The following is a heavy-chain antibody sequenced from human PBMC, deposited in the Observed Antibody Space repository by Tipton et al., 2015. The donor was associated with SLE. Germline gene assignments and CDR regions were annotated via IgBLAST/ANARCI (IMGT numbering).Heavy chain of an antibody. Sequence: QLVQSGGGLVQPGGSLRLSCAASGFTFSAYWMSWVRQAPGKGLEWVAIIKQDGSEKYYVDSVMGRFTISRDNARNSVYLQMNSLRAEDTAVYYCAKMGVVVSAATNWFDPWGQGSLVTVSS. J-gene: IGHJ5*02. CDR1: GFTFSAYW. CDR3: AKMGVVVSAATNWFDP. CDR2: IKQDGSEK. V-gene: IGHV3-7*01. D-gene: IGHD2-2*01.